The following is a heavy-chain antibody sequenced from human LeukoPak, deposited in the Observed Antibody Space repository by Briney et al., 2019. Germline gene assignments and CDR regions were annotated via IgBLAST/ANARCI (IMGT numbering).Heavy chain of an antibody. D-gene: IGHD2-2*02. CDR2: IYHSGST. J-gene: IGHJ4*02. CDR3: ARGLGYCSSTSCYTSDY. V-gene: IGHV4-34*01. CDR1: GGSFSGYY. Sequence: SETLSLTCAVYGGSFSGYYWSWIRQPPGKGLEWIGEIYHSGSTNYNPSLKSRVTISVDTSKNQFSLKLSSVTAADTAVYYCARGLGYCSSTSCYTSDYWGQGTLVTVSS.